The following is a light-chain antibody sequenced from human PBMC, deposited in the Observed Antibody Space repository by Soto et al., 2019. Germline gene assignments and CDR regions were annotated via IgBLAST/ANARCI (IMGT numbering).Light chain of an antibody. J-gene: IGLJ2*01. CDR3: SSYAGSNIVV. CDR1: SSDVGGYNF. CDR2: EVS. Sequence: QSALTQPPSASGSPGQSVTIYCTGNSSDVGGYNFVSWYQQHPGKAPKLMIYEVSERPSGVPDRFSGSKSGNTASLTVSGLQAEDEADYYCSSYAGSNIVVFGGGTKLTVL. V-gene: IGLV2-8*01.